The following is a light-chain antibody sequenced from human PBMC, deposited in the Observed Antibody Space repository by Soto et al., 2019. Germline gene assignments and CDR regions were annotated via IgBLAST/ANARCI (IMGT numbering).Light chain of an antibody. Sequence: QSALTQPPSVSGSPGQSVTISCTGTSSDIGAYNRVSWYQQPPGTAPKLMIYEVRDRTSGVPDRFSGSKSGNTASLTISGLLAEDEADYYCSSYTSSNTLIFGGGTKVTVL. CDR3: SSYTSSNTLI. J-gene: IGLJ2*01. V-gene: IGLV2-18*02. CDR2: EVR. CDR1: SSDIGAYNR.